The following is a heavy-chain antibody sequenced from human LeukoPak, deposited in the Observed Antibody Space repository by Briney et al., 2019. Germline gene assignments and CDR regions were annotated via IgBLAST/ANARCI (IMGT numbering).Heavy chain of an antibody. D-gene: IGHD3-3*01. V-gene: IGHV1-18*01. CDR3: ARDPSFTIFGVVTWFDP. Sequence: ASVKVSCKASGYTFTSYGISWVRQAPGQGLEWMGWISAYNGNTNYAQKLKGRVTMTTDTSTSTAYMELRSLRSDDTAVYYCARDPSFTIFGVVTWFDPWGQGTLVTVSS. CDR2: ISAYNGNT. CDR1: GYTFTSYG. J-gene: IGHJ5*02.